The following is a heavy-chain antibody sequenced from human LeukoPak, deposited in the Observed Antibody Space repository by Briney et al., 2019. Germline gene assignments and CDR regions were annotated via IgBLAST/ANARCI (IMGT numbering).Heavy chain of an antibody. J-gene: IGHJ4*02. Sequence: GQSLRLSCAASGFTFSYYALSWVRQAPGKGLEWVSGSIASGANTYYTDSVKGRFTISRDYSKNSLYLQLNSLRAEDTAVYYCARSAFSVTAPGLYYFDYWGQGTLVAVSS. CDR2: SIASGANT. D-gene: IGHD6-13*01. V-gene: IGHV3-23*01. CDR1: GFTFSYYA. CDR3: ARSAFSVTAPGLYYFDY.